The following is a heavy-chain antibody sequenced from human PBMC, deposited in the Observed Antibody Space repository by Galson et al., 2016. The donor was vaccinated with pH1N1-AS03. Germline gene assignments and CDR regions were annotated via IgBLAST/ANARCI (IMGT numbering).Heavy chain of an antibody. CDR1: GGTLSSYA. J-gene: IGHJ4*02. CDR2: IIPILGAA. D-gene: IGHD3-22*01. CDR3: VRDFYDGSDYYDY. V-gene: IGHV1-69*13. Sequence: SVKVSCKASGGTLSSYAISWVRQAPGQGLEWVGGIIPILGAAHYAQKFQGRFTITADESTGTAYMELSSLESEDTAIYYCVRDFYDGSDYYDYWGQGTPVTVSS.